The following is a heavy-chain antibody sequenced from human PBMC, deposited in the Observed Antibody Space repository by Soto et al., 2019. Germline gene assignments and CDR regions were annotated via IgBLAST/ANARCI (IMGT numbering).Heavy chain of an antibody. J-gene: IGHJ6*02. CDR1: GFTFSLYS. CDR3: ARAVTWGLGV. CDR2: ISRSSTGI. D-gene: IGHD3-10*01. V-gene: IGHV3-48*02. Sequence: EVQLVESGGGLVQPGGSLRLSCAASGFTFSLYSMSWVRQAPGKGLEWVSYISRSSTGIHYADSVKGRFTISRDDATNTMHLKMNRLIDGDPAVYDCARAVTWGLGVWGHGTTV.